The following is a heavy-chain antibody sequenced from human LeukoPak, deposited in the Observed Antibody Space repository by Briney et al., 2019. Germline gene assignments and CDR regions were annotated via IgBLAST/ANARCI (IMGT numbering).Heavy chain of an antibody. Sequence: EASVKVSCKASGYTFSDHDVNWVRQAPGQGLEWMGWMNPNTGNTGYAQNLQGRVTMTRTNSITTAYMELSSLTPDDTAVYYCARGGGGEYLDWFDFWGQGTLVIVSS. V-gene: IGHV1-8*01. D-gene: IGHD4-17*01. CDR2: MNPNTGNT. CDR3: ARGGGGEYLDWFDF. CDR1: GYTFSDHD. J-gene: IGHJ5*01.